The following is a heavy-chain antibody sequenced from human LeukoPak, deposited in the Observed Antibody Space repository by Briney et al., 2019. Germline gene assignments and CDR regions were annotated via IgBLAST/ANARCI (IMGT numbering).Heavy chain of an antibody. CDR1: GFTFSSYW. CDR3: ASSPGAAAGFYYYYGMDV. V-gene: IGHV3-7*01. Sequence: GGSLRLSCAASGFTFSSYWMSWVRQAPGKELEWVANIKQDGSEKYYVDSVEGRFTISRDNAKNSLYLQMNSLRAEDTAVYYCASSPGAAAGFYYYYGMDVWGQGTTVTVSS. D-gene: IGHD6-13*01. J-gene: IGHJ6*02. CDR2: IKQDGSEK.